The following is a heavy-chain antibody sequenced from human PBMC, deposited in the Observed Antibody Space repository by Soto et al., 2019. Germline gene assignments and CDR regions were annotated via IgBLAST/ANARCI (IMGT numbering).Heavy chain of an antibody. Sequence: QVQLVESGGGVVQPGRSLRLSCAASGFTFSSYGMHWVRQAPGKGLEWVAVISYDGSDKYYADSVKGRFTISRDNSNDQRYLTMDSLRAEDTAVDYCAKGVVVANTYFQHWGQGTMVTVSS. CDR2: ISYDGSDK. V-gene: IGHV3-30*18. CDR3: AKGVVVANTYFQH. D-gene: IGHD2-15*01. J-gene: IGHJ1*01. CDR1: GFTFSSYG.